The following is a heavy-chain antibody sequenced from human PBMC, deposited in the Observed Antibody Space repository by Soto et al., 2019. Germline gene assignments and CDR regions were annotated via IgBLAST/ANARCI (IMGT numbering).Heavy chain of an antibody. V-gene: IGHV1-3*01. Sequence: ASVKVSCKASGYTFTDYYIHWVRQAPGQRLEWMGWMNAGNGNTKYSQKFQGRVTITRDTSASTAYMELSSLRSEDTAVYYCARDLGGWPDYWGQGTLVTVS. CDR1: GYTFTDYY. D-gene: IGHD2-15*01. J-gene: IGHJ4*02. CDR3: ARDLGGWPDY. CDR2: MNAGNGNT.